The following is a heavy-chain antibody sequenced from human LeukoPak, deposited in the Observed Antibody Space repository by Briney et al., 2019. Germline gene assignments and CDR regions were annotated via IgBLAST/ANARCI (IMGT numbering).Heavy chain of an antibody. V-gene: IGHV1-18*01. D-gene: IGHD3-22*01. J-gene: IGHJ6*03. CDR3: AKHYYDSSGYYSPGEYYYYMDV. CDR1: GYTFTSYC. Sequence: ASVKVSCKASGYTFTSYCISWVRQAPGQGLEWVGWISAYNGNTNYAQKLQGRVTMTTDTSTSTAYMELRSLRSDDTAVYYCAKHYYDSSGYYSPGEYYYYMDVWGKGTTVTVSS. CDR2: ISAYNGNT.